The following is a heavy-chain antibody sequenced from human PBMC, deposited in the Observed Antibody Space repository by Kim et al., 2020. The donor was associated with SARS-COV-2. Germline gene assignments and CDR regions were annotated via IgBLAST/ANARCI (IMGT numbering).Heavy chain of an antibody. D-gene: IGHD3-3*01. CDR2: ISSSGSTI. J-gene: IGHJ6*02. V-gene: IGHV3-48*03. CDR1: GFTFSSYE. CDR3: WVTIFGVGSMDV. Sequence: GGSLRLSCAASGFTFSSYEMNWVRQAPGKGLEWVSYISSSGSTIYYADSVKGRFTISRDNAKNSLYLQMNSLRAEDTAVYYVWVTIFGVGSMDVWGQGTTVTVSS.